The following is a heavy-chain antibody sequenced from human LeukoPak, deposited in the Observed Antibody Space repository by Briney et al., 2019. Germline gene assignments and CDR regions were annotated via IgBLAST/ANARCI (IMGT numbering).Heavy chain of an antibody. J-gene: IGHJ5*02. CDR3: ARLGYSSGNWFDP. CDR2: IYFRGST. Sequence: SETLSLTCTVSGGSISSSSYCWGWIRQPPGKGLEWIGSIYFRGSTYYNPSLKSRVTISVDTSKNQFSLKLSSVTAADTAVYYCARLGYSSGNWFDPWGQGTLVTVSS. V-gene: IGHV4-39*01. D-gene: IGHD6-19*01. CDR1: GGSISSSSYC.